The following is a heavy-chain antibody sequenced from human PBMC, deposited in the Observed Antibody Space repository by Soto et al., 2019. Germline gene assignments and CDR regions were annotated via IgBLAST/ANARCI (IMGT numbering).Heavy chain of an antibody. D-gene: IGHD3-22*01. V-gene: IGHV4-30-2*01. J-gene: IGHJ4*02. CDR3: AGAPMVRYDSSGFFDY. Sequence: TLSLTCAVSGGTIRSGCYSWSWIRQPPGKGLEWIGYIYHSGSTYYNPSLKSRVTISVDRSKNQFSLKLSSVTAADTAVYYCAGAPMVRYDSSGFFDYWGQGTLVTVSS. CDR1: GGTIRSGCYS. CDR2: IYHSGST.